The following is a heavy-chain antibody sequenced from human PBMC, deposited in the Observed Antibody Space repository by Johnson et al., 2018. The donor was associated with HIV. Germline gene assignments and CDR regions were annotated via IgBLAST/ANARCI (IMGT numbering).Heavy chain of an antibody. D-gene: IGHD3-10*01. V-gene: IGHV3-20*04. CDR2: INWHGGST. Sequence: VQLVESGGGVVRPGGSLRLSCAASGFTFDDYCMSWVRQAPGKGLEWVSGINWHGGSTGYADSVKGRFTISRVNSENTLYLQMNSLRAEDTAVYYCAKGYGPGSPHGAFDIWGQGTMVTVSS. J-gene: IGHJ3*02. CDR3: AKGYGPGSPHGAFDI. CDR1: GFTFDDYC.